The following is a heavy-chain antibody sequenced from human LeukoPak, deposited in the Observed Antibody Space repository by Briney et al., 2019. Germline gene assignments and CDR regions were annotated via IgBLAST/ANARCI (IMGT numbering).Heavy chain of an antibody. J-gene: IGHJ4*02. Sequence: ASVKVSCKASGGTFSSYAVSWVRQAPGQGLEWMGRIIPILGIANYAQKFQGRVTITADKSTSTAYMELSSLRSEDTAVYYCARLSNGDPPVWGQGTLVTVSS. CDR1: GGTFSSYA. CDR3: ARLSNGDPPV. V-gene: IGHV1-69*04. D-gene: IGHD4-17*01. CDR2: IIPILGIA.